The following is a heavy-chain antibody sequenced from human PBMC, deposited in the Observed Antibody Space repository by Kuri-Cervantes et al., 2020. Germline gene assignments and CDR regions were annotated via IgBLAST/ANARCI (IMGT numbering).Heavy chain of an antibody. CDR1: GFTFSSYG. CDR2: ISYDGSNK. J-gene: IGHJ6*02. D-gene: IGHD5-18*01. CDR3: AKEWSGGYSYGHTGMEV. V-gene: IGHV3-30*18. Sequence: GESLKISCAASGFTFSSYGMHWVRQAPGKGLEWVAVISYDGSNKYYADSVKGRFTISRDNSKNTLYLQMNILRAEDTAVYYCAKEWSGGYSYGHTGMEVWGQGTTVTVSS.